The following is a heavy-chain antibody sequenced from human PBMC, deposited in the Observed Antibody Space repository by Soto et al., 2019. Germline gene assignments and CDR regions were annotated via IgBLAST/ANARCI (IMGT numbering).Heavy chain of an antibody. CDR2: ISYDGSNK. J-gene: IGHJ6*02. D-gene: IGHD5-12*01. V-gene: IGHV3-30-3*01. CDR3: ARGYSGYWDYYYYGMDV. CDR1: GFTFSSYA. Sequence: GGSLRLSCAASGFTFSSYAMHWVRQAPGKGLEWVAVISYDGSNKYYADSVKGRFTISRDNSKNTLYLQMNSLRAEDTAVYYYARGYSGYWDYYYYGMDVWGQGTTVTVSS.